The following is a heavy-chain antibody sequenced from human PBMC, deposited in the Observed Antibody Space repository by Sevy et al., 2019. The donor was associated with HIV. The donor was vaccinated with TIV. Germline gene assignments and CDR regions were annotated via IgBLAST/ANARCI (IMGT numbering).Heavy chain of an antibody. CDR1: GFTFSRHA. J-gene: IGHJ5*02. D-gene: IGHD4-17*01. V-gene: IGHV3-30-3*01. CDR3: ARDQHDYAGNLRTGWFDP. Sequence: GGSLRLSCVGSGFTFSRHAMHWVRQAPGKGLEWVAIIAYDGTNKYYADSVKGRFTVSRDNSKSTLYLQMNSLRTEDTAVYYCARDQHDYAGNLRTGWFDPWGQGTLVTVSS. CDR2: IAYDGTNK.